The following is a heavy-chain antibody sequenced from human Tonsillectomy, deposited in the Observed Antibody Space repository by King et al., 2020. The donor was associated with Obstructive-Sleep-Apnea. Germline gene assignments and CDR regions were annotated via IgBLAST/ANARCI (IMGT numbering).Heavy chain of an antibody. Sequence: QLQESGPGLVKPSETLSLTCTVSGGSIRNSDYYWSWIRQPPGKGLEWIGSIYYSGSTHYNPSLKSRVTISVDTSKNQFSLKLRPVTAADTAVYYCAREGRYDLNNDDWGEGTLVTVSS. D-gene: IGHD3-3*01. CDR1: GGSIRNSDYY. V-gene: IGHV4-39*07. CDR2: IYYSGST. J-gene: IGHJ4*02. CDR3: AREGRYDLNNDD.